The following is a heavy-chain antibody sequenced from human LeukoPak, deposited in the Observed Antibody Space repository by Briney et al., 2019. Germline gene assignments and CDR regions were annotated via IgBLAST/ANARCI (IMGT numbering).Heavy chain of an antibody. V-gene: IGHV1-18*01. D-gene: IGHD3-9*01. CDR3: AREAGYFAENWFDP. Sequence: ASVKVSCKASGYSFTSYGISWVRQAPGQGLEWMGWISAYNGNTNYAQKLQGRVTMTTDTSTSTAYMELRSLRSDDTAVYYCAREAGYFAENWFDPWGQGTLVTVSS. CDR2: ISAYNGNT. CDR1: GYSFTSYG. J-gene: IGHJ5*02.